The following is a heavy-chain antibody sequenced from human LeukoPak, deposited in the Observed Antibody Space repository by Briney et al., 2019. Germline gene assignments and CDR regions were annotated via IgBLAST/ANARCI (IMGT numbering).Heavy chain of an antibody. CDR3: ARYYYGSSGYSSSDY. CDR1: GGSISRSSYY. D-gene: IGHD3-22*01. CDR2: IYYSGST. J-gene: IGHJ4*02. V-gene: IGHV4-39*01. Sequence: SETLSLTSAVSGGSISRSSYYRGWIRQPPGKGLEWIGSIYYSGSTSYNPSLKSRVTISVATSTNQFSLKLTSVTATEPPVHYCARYYYGSSGYSSSDYWGQGTLVTVSS.